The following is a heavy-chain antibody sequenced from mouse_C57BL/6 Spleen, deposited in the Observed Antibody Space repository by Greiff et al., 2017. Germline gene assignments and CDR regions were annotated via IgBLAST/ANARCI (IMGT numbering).Heavy chain of an antibody. Sequence: VQLQQPGAELVRPGTSVKLSCKASGYTFTSYWMHWVKQRPGQGLEWIGVIDPSDSYTNYNQKFKGKATLTVDTSSSTAYMRLSSLTSEDSAVYYCARTNYGLDYWGQGTILTVSS. D-gene: IGHD2-2*01. V-gene: IGHV1-59*01. CDR3: ARTNYGLDY. CDR1: GYTFTSYW. CDR2: IDPSDSYT. J-gene: IGHJ2*01.